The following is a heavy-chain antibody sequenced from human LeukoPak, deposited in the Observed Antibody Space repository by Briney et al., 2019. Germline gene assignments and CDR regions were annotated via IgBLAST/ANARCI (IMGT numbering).Heavy chain of an antibody. CDR2: STSSSSTI. CDR3: AREAVYYDSSGYNPNYYFDY. J-gene: IGHJ4*02. V-gene: IGHV3-48*02. Sequence: GSLRLSCAASGFTFSSYSMNWVRHAPGKGLELVSYSTSSSSTIYYADSVKGRFTISRDNAKNSLYLQMNSLRDEDTAVYYCAREAVYYDSSGYNPNYYFDYWGQGTLVTVSS. CDR1: GFTFSSYS. D-gene: IGHD3-22*01.